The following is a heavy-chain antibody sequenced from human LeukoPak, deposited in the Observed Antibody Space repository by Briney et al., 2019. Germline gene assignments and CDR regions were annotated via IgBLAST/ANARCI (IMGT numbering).Heavy chain of an antibody. J-gene: IGHJ4*02. CDR3: AKAEGYCSSTSCYRYFDY. V-gene: IGHV3-23*01. Sequence: GGSLRLSCAASGFTFSSYSMNWVRQAPGKGLEWVSAISGSGGSTYYADSVKGRFTISRDNSKNTLYLQMNSLRAEDTAVYYCAKAEGYCSSTSCYRYFDYWGQGTLVTVSS. CDR2: ISGSGGST. CDR1: GFTFSSYS. D-gene: IGHD2-2*01.